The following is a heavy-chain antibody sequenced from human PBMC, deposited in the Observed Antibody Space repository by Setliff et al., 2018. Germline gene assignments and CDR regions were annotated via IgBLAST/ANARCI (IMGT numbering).Heavy chain of an antibody. CDR3: ARDHSGWYGGAFDI. J-gene: IGHJ3*02. D-gene: IGHD6-19*01. Sequence: VSGFSLSNVGMGVTWIRQPPGKALEWLAHIFSNDQKSYNSSLKSRVTISKDTSKSQVVLTMTNMDPVDTATYFCARDHSGWYGGAFDIWGPGTMVTVSS. CDR2: IFSNDQK. V-gene: IGHV2-26*01. CDR1: GFSLSNVGMG.